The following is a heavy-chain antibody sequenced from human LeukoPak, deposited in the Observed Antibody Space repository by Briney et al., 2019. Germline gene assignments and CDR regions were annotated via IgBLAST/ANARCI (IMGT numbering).Heavy chain of an antibody. J-gene: IGHJ4*02. CDR2: IYYSGST. D-gene: IGHD1-26*01. CDR1: GGSITSYH. V-gene: IGHV4-59*01. CDR3: ARGGSGTYYHY. Sequence: PSETLSLTCTVSGGSITSYHYSWIRQPPGKGLEWIGYIYYSGSTNYNPSLKSRVTLSVDTSKNQFSLKLSSVTAADTAVYYCARGGSGTYYHYWGQGTLVTVSS.